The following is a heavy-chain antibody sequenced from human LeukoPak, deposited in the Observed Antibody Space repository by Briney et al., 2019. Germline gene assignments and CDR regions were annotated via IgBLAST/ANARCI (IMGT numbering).Heavy chain of an antibody. V-gene: IGHV1-69*06. Sequence: ASVKVSCKASGGTFSGYAISWVRQAPGQGLEWMGGIIPIFGTANYAQKFQDRVTITADKSTSTAYMELSSLRSEDTAVYYCARGYVDTAYLFDYWGQGTLVTVSS. CDR2: IIPIFGTA. CDR1: GGTFSGYA. J-gene: IGHJ4*02. CDR3: ARGYVDTAYLFDY. D-gene: IGHD5-18*01.